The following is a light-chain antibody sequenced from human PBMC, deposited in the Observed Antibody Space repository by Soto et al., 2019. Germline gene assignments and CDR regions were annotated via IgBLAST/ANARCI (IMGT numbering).Light chain of an antibody. CDR3: TSYTSSSSWV. CDR1: SSDVGAYNY. CDR2: EVS. J-gene: IGLJ3*02. V-gene: IGLV2-14*01. Sequence: QSALTQPAPVSGSPGQSITISCTGTSSDVGAYNYVSWYQQHPDKAPKLMIYEVSNRPSGLSNRFSGSKSGNTASLTISGLQAEDEADYYCTSYTSSSSWVFGGGTKLTVL.